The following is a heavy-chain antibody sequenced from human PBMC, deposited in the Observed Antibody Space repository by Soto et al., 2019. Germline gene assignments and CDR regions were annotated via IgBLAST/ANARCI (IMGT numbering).Heavy chain of an antibody. CDR1: GFTFNSY. CDR2: ISGSGGST. D-gene: IGHD1-26*01. CDR3: APQGARGLYYFDH. Sequence: GGSLRLSCAASGFTFNSYMSWVRQVPGKGLEWVSGISGSGGSTNYADSVKGRFTISRDNSKNTLYLQMNNLRAEDTAVYYCAPQGARGLYYFDHWGQGTLVTVSS. V-gene: IGHV3-23*01. J-gene: IGHJ4*02.